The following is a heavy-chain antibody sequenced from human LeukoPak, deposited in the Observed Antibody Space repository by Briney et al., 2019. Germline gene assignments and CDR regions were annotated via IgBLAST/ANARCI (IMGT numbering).Heavy chain of an antibody. D-gene: IGHD4-23*01. CDR1: GFTFSSYA. CDR3: ARTVVTERGIDY. Sequence: GGSLRLSCAASGFTFSSYAMSWVRQAPGKGLEWVSAISGSGGSTYYADSVKGRFTISRDNAKNSLYLQMNSLRDEDTAVYYCARTVVTERGIDYWGQGTLVTVSS. CDR2: ISGSGGST. J-gene: IGHJ4*02. V-gene: IGHV3-23*01.